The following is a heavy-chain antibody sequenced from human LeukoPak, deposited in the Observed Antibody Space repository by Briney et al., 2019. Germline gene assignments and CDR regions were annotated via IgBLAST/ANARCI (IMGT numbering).Heavy chain of an antibody. V-gene: IGHV4-59*01. CDR1: GGSISSYY. CDR2: IYYSGST. D-gene: IGHD6-19*01. CDR3: AREGPYIAVAHDAFDI. Sequence: PSETLSLTCTVSGGSISSYYWSWIRQPPGKGLEWIGYIYYSGSTNYNPSLKSRVTISVDTSKNQFCLKLSSVTAADTAVYYCAREGPYIAVAHDAFDIWGQGTMVTVSS. J-gene: IGHJ3*02.